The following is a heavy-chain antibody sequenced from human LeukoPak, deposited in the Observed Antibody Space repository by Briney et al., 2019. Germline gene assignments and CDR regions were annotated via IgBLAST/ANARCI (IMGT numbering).Heavy chain of an antibody. CDR2: INPNSGGT. CDR1: GYTFTGYY. V-gene: IGHV1-2*02. CDR3: ARVPSIRYFDWLPSTPPDY. J-gene: IGHJ4*02. Sequence: GASVKVSCKASGYTFTGYYMHWVRQAPGQGLEWMGWINPNSGGTNYAQKFQGRATMTRDTSISTAYMELSRLRSDDTAVYYCARVPSIRYFDWLPSTPPDYWGQGTLVTVSS. D-gene: IGHD3-9*01.